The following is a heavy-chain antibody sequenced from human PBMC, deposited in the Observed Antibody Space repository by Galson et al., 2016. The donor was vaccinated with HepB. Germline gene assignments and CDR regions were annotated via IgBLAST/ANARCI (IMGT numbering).Heavy chain of an antibody. J-gene: IGHJ6*02. D-gene: IGHD3-16*01. CDR2: VHYSGST. V-gene: IGHV4-31*02. Sequence: LRLSCAVSGVTISGTAMHWVRQRPGEGLEWIGYVHYSGSTYHKASLRSRVTISLDSSKNQFSLTLSSVTAADTAVYYCASAGGESGYDFYYGMDVWGQGTSVSVSS. CDR1: GVTISGTA. CDR3: ASAGGESGYDFYYGMDV.